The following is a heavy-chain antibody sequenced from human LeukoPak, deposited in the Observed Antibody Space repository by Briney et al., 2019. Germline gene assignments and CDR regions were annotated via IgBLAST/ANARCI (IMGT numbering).Heavy chain of an antibody. CDR2: IKPDEKDK. V-gene: IGHV3-7*01. J-gene: IGHJ4*02. CDR1: GFTFSKYW. D-gene: IGHD3-22*01. Sequence: PGGSLRLSCAASGFTFSKYWMSWVRQAPGKGLEWVANIKPDEKDKYYLDSMKGRATISRDNAKNSLYLQMDSLRTDDTAVYYCAKFQKEDDTAYRPLAHWGQGTLVTVSS. CDR3: AKFQKEDDTAYRPLAH.